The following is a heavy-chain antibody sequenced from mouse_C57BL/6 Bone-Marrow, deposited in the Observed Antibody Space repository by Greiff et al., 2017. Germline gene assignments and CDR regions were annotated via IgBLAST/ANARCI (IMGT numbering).Heavy chain of an antibody. CDR3: ALYDYDRAWFAY. V-gene: IGHV1-74*01. CDR1: GYTFTSYW. D-gene: IGHD2-4*01. J-gene: IGHJ3*01. Sequence: QVQLQQPGAELVKPGASVKVSCKASGYTFTSYWMHWVKQRPGQGLEWIGRIHPSDSDTNYNQKFKGKATLTVDKSSSTAYMQLSSLTSEDSAVYYCALYDYDRAWFAYWGQGTLVTVSA. CDR2: IHPSDSDT.